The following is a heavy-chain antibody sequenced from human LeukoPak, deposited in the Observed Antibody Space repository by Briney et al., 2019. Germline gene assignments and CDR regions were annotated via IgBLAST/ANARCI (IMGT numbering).Heavy chain of an antibody. V-gene: IGHV3-66*01. J-gene: IGHJ5*02. CDR3: ASKNIVVVTASLHYRFDP. CDR2: IYGDDST. D-gene: IGHD2-21*02. CDR1: GFTFSSNT. Sequence: PGGSLRLSCAASGFTFSSNTMSWVRQAPGKGLEWVSVIYGDDSTFYADSVKGRFTISRDNSKNTLYLQMNSLRAEDTAVYYCASKNIVVVTASLHYRFDPWGQGTLVTVSS.